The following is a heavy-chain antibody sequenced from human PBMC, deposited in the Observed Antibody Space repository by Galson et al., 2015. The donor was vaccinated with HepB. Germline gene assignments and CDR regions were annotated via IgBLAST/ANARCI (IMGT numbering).Heavy chain of an antibody. V-gene: IGHV5-10-1*01. J-gene: IGHJ4*02. CDR2: IDPTNSYT. Sequence: QSGAEVKKPGESLRISCKGSGYSFSNYWITWVRQVPGKGLEWMGRIDPTNSYTNYSPSFRGHVTISTDKSISSAYLQWSSLKASDTAIFYCARTSSAYDYVDCWGQGALVTVSS. CDR1: GYSFSNYW. CDR3: ARTSSAYDYVDC. D-gene: IGHD5-12*01.